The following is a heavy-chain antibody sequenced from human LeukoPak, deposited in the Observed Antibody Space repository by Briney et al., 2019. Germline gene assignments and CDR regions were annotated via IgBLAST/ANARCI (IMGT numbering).Heavy chain of an antibody. V-gene: IGHV3-66*01. CDR2: IYSGGST. CDR3: ARAVYGSGSYGTYYFFYGIDV. Sequence: GGSLRLSCAASGFTVSSNYMSWVRQAPGKGLEWVSVIYSGGSTYYADSVKGRFTISRDNAKNSLYLQLNSLRAEDTAAYYCARAVYGSGSYGTYYFFYGIDVWGKGTTVTVSS. CDR1: GFTVSSNY. D-gene: IGHD3-10*01. J-gene: IGHJ6*04.